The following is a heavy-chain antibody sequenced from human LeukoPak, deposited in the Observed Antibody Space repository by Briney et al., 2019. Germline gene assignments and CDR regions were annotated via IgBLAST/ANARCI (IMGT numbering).Heavy chain of an antibody. Sequence: ASVKVSCKASGCTFTSYAMHWVRQAPGQRLEWMGWINAGNGNTKYSQKFQGRVTITRDTSASTAYMELSSLRSEDTAVYYCARDGSSGYSSSWTPDYWGQGTLVTVSS. D-gene: IGHD6-13*01. J-gene: IGHJ4*02. V-gene: IGHV1-3*01. CDR1: GCTFTSYA. CDR2: INAGNGNT. CDR3: ARDGSSGYSSSWTPDY.